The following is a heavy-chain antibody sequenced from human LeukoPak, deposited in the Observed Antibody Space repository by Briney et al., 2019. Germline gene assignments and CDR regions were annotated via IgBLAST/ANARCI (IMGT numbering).Heavy chain of an antibody. D-gene: IGHD5-18*01. Sequence: PSQTLSLTCAVSGGSISSGGYSWSWIRQPPGKGLEWIGYIYYSGSTNYNPSLKSRVTISVDTSKNQFSLKLSSVTAADTAVYYCARALGGYSYGVYYYYGMDVWGQGTTVTVSS. V-gene: IGHV4-61*08. CDR3: ARALGGYSYGVYYYYGMDV. CDR2: IYYSGST. CDR1: GGSISSGGYS. J-gene: IGHJ6*02.